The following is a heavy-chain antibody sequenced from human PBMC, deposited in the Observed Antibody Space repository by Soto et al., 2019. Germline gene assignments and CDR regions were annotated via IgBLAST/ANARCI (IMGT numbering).Heavy chain of an antibody. CDR2: ISYDGSNK. CDR1: GFTFNSYG. CDR3: AKDLLGPGRAYGMDV. D-gene: IGHD7-27*01. Sequence: QVQLVESGGGVVHPGRSLRLSCAAYGFTFNSYGMHWVRQAPGRGLEWVAVISYDGSNKYYADSVKGRFTISRDNSKNTLYLQMNSLRAEDTAVYYCAKDLLGPGRAYGMDVWGQGTTVTVSS. J-gene: IGHJ6*02. V-gene: IGHV3-30*18.